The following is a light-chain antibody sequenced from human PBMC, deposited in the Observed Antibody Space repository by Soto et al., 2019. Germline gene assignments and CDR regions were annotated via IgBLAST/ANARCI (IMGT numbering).Light chain of an antibody. CDR1: SGDVGGYNY. V-gene: IGLV2-14*01. CDR3: SSYTSSSTLEV. CDR2: EVS. Sequence: QSVLTQPASVSGSPGQSITISCTGTSGDVGGYNYVSWYQQHPGKAPKLMIYEVSNRPSGVSNRFSGSKSGNTASLTISGLQAEDEADYYCSSYTSSSTLEVFGGGTQLTVL. J-gene: IGLJ2*01.